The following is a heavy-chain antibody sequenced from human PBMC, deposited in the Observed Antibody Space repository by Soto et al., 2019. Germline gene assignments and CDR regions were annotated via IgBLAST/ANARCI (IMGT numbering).Heavy chain of an antibody. D-gene: IGHD3-10*01. V-gene: IGHV3-11*01. Sequence: GGSLRLSCAASGFTFSDYYMSWIRQAPGKGLEWVSYISSSGSTIYYADSVKGRFTISRDNAKNSLYLQMNSLRAEDTAVYYCARAFNRRPGSGSYYNPIPGLYYFDYWGQGTLVTVSS. CDR3: ARAFNRRPGSGSYYNPIPGLYYFDY. CDR2: ISSSGSTI. J-gene: IGHJ4*02. CDR1: GFTFSDYY.